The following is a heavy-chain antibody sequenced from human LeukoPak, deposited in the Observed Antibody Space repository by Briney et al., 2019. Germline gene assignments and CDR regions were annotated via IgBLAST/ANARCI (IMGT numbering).Heavy chain of an antibody. Sequence: ASVKVSCKASGYTFTSYGISWVRQAPGQGLEWMGWISAYNGNTNYAQKLQGRVTMTTDTSTSTAYMELRSLRSDDTAVYYCARNAYYDFWSGYYTHNWFDPWGQGTLVTVSS. CDR2: ISAYNGNT. CDR1: GYTFTSYG. V-gene: IGHV1-18*01. J-gene: IGHJ5*02. D-gene: IGHD3-3*01. CDR3: ARNAYYDFWSGYYTHNWFDP.